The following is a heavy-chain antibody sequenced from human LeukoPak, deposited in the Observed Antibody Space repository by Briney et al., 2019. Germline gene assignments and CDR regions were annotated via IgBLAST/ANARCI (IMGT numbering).Heavy chain of an antibody. CDR1: GFTFSSYE. V-gene: IGHV3-48*03. J-gene: IGHJ4*02. CDR2: ISSSGRTI. Sequence: PGGSLRLSCAASGFTFSSYEMNWVRQAPGKGLEWVSYISSSGRTIYYADSVKGRFTISRDNAKNSLYLQMNSLRGEDTAVYYCAKLGTTSVTTGYWGQGTLVTVSS. D-gene: IGHD4-17*01. CDR3: AKLGTTSVTTGY.